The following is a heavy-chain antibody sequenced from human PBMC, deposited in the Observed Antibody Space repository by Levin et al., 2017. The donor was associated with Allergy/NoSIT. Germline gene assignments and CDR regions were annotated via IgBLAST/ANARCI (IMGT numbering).Heavy chain of an antibody. D-gene: IGHD3-3*01. CDR3: ARLSPILGRSGSNGADYYYYGMDV. Sequence: GSLRLSCTVSGGSISSYYWSWIRQPPGKGLEWIGYIYYSGSTNYNPSLKSRVTISVDTSKNQFSLKLSSVTAADTAVYYCARLSPILGRSGSNGADYYYYGMDVWGQGTTVTVSS. J-gene: IGHJ6*02. CDR2: IYYSGST. V-gene: IGHV4-59*08. CDR1: GGSISSYY.